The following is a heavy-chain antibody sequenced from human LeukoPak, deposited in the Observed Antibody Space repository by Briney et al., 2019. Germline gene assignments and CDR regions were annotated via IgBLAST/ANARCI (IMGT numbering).Heavy chain of an antibody. J-gene: IGHJ6*02. CDR1: GFTFSSYW. D-gene: IGHD3-16*01. CDR3: ARGGGLDV. CDR2: INHNGNVN. V-gene: IGHV3-7*03. Sequence: GGSLRLSYAASGFTFSSYWMNWARQAPGKGLEWVASINHNGNVNYYVDSVKGRFTISRDNAKNSLYLQMSNLRAEDTAVYFCARGGGLDVWGQGATVPVSS.